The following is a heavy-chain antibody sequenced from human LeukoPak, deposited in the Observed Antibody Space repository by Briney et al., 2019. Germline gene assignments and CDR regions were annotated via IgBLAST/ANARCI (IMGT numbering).Heavy chain of an antibody. V-gene: IGHV3-30*02. D-gene: IGHD3-10*01. CDR3: AKDSDNLGFGEPGVDY. CDR1: GFTFSSYG. CDR2: IRYDGSNK. Sequence: PGGSLRLSCAASGFTFSSYGMHWVRQAPGKGLEWVAFIRYDGSNKYYADSVKGRFTISRDNSKNTLYLQMNSLRAEDTAVYYCAKDSDNLGFGEPGVDYWGQGTLVTVSS. J-gene: IGHJ4*02.